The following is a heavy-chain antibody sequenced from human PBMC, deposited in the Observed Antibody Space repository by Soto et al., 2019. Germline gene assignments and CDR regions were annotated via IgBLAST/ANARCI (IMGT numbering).Heavy chain of an antibody. CDR1: GFILRATA. D-gene: IGHD2-15*01. V-gene: IGHV3-23*01. CDR2: ISGSDDTT. Sequence: HPGGSLRLSCAASGFILRATAMTWVRQAPGKGLEWVSTISGSDDTTYYADSVKGRFTISRDNSKNTLYLQMISLRAEDTAVYYCAKGYDGHSKNYFDYWGQGTLVTVSS. CDR3: AKGYDGHSKNYFDY. J-gene: IGHJ4*02.